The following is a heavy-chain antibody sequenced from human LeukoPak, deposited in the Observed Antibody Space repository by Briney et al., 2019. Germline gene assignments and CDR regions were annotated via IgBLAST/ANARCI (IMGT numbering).Heavy chain of an antibody. CDR3: ARDSPYSSSWYTPPGMDV. CDR2: INPNSGGT. J-gene: IGHJ6*02. V-gene: IGHV1-2*02. D-gene: IGHD6-13*01. CDR1: GYTLTGYY. Sequence: ASVKVSCKASGYTLTGYYMHWLRKAPGQGLEWIRWINPNSGGTNYAQKFQGRVTMTRDTSISTDYMELSRLSSDDTAVYYCARDSPYSSSWYTPPGMDVWGQGTTVTVSS.